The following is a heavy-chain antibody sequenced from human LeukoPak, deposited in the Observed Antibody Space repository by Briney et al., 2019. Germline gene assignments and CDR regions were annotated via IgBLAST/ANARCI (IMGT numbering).Heavy chain of an antibody. CDR2: IYYSGST. CDR1: GGSISSSSYY. Sequence: SETLSLTCTVSGGSISSSSYYWGWIRQPPGKGLEWIGSIYYSGSTYYNPSLKSRVTISVDTSKNLFSLKLSSVTAADTAVYYCASGYSYGADYWGQGTLVTVSS. CDR3: ASGYSYGADY. V-gene: IGHV4-39*01. D-gene: IGHD5-18*01. J-gene: IGHJ4*02.